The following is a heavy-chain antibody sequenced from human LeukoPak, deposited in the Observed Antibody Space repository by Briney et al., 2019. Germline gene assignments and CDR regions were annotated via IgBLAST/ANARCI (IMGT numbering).Heavy chain of an antibody. Sequence: ASVKVSCKASGYTFTSYGISWVRRAPGQGLEWMGWISAYNGNTNYAQKLQGRVTMTTDTSTSTAYMELRSLRSDDTAVYYCARDTVGATRRGFFDYWGQGTLVTVSS. CDR2: ISAYNGNT. CDR1: GYTFTSYG. CDR3: ARDTVGATRRGFFDY. D-gene: IGHD1-26*01. J-gene: IGHJ4*02. V-gene: IGHV1-18*01.